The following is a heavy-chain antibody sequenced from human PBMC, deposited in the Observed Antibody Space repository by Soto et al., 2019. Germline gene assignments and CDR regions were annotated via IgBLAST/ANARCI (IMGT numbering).Heavy chain of an antibody. V-gene: IGHV3-48*02. CDR1: GLTFSNAW. CDR2: ISSSSSTI. J-gene: IGHJ4*02. D-gene: IGHD6-13*01. Sequence: GGSLRLSCAASGLTFSNAWINWVRQAPGKGLEWVSYISSSSSTIYYADSVKGRFTISRDNAKNSLYLQMNSLRDEDTAVYYCARDNLRIADHTMFDYWGQGTLVTVSS. CDR3: ARDNLRIADHTMFDY.